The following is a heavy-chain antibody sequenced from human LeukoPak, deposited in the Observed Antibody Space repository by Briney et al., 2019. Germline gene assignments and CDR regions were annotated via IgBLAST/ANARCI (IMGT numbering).Heavy chain of an antibody. Sequence: GGSLRLSCAASGFTFSSYAMSWVRQAPGKGLEWVSAIGTAGDTYYPGSVKGRFTISRENAKNSLYLQMNSLRAGDTAVYYCARGRNGYYFDYWGQGTLVTVSS. V-gene: IGHV3-13*01. D-gene: IGHD3-16*01. J-gene: IGHJ4*02. CDR2: IGTAGDT. CDR1: GFTFSSYA. CDR3: ARGRNGYYFDY.